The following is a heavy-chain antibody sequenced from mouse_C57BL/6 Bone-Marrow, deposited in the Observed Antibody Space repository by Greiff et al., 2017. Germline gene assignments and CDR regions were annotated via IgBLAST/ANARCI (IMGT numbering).Heavy chain of an antibody. D-gene: IGHD3-3*01. CDR3: ARGGRNQYFDV. V-gene: IGHV1-64*01. J-gene: IGHJ1*03. CDR1: GYTFTSYW. CDR2: IHPNSGST. Sequence: QVQLQQSGAELVKPGASVKLSCKASGYTFTSYWMHWVKQRPGQGLEWIGMIHPNSGSTNYNEKFKSKATLTVDKSSSTAYMQLSSLTSEDSAVCYCARGGRNQYFDVWGTGTTVTVSS.